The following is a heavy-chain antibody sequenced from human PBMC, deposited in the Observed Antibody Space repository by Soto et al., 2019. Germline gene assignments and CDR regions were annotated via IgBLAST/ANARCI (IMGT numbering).Heavy chain of an antibody. CDR3: ARRHLAVAASPWFDP. CDR2: IDSSGEK. V-gene: IGHV2-26*01. CDR1: GLSITDSEMG. J-gene: IGHJ5*02. Sequence: QVTLKESGPVLVKPTETLTLRCTVSGLSITDSEMGVSWIRQPPGQPLEWLAHIDSSGEKSYRTFLKSRLATSKYTSKSQIVLTMTNMDPADTATYYCARRHLAVAASPWFDPWGQGIPVTVSS. D-gene: IGHD6-13*01.